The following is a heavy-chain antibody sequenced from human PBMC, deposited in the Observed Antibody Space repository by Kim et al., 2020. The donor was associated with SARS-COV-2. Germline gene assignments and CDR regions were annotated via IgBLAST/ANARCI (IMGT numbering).Heavy chain of an antibody. D-gene: IGHD6-25*01. CDR3: ARGSYSIGIDY. J-gene: IGHJ4*02. CDR2: A. Sequence: ANYAQKFQGRVTITADESTSTAYMELSSLRSEDTAVYYCARGSYSIGIDYWGQGTLVTVSS. V-gene: IGHV1-69*01.